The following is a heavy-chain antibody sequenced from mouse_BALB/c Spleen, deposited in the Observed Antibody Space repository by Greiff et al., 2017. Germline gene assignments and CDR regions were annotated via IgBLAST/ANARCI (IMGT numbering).Heavy chain of an antibody. D-gene: IGHD1-1*01. J-gene: IGHJ2*01. CDR3: ASLYYGSSLLFDY. CDR2: ISYDGSN. V-gene: IGHV3-6*02. Sequence: EVQLQESGPGLVKPSQSLSLTCSVTGYSITSGYYWNWIRQFPGNKLEWMGYISYDGSNNYNPSLKNRISITRDTSKNQFFLKLNSVTTEDTATYYCASLYYGSSLLFDYWGQGTTLTVSS. CDR1: GYSITSGYY.